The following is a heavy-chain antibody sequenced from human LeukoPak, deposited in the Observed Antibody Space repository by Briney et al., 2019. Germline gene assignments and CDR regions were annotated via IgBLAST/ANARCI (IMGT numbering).Heavy chain of an antibody. CDR1: GGTFNNSA. CDR2: IMPLFGTA. Sequence: SVKVSCKTSGGTFNNSAISWVRQAPGQGLEWLEGIMPLFGTAGYAQKFQGRVTITKDESTRTVYLEPTSLTSDDTAVYYCARDVHGDYGSGWFDPWGQGTLVSVSS. CDR3: ARDVHGDYGSGWFDP. V-gene: IGHV1-69*05. D-gene: IGHD4-17*01. J-gene: IGHJ5*02.